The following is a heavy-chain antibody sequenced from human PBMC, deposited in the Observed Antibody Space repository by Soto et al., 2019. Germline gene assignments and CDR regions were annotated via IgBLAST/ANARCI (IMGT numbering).Heavy chain of an antibody. Sequence: QITLKESGPTLVKPTQTLTLTCTFSGFSLSTTGVGVGWIRQPPGKALEWLALLYWDDDKRYNPSLKSRLTITTDTSKNQVVLTMTNMDPVDTATYYCVQSRCGGDCLQSYSSHSYYGLDVWGQGTTVTVSS. V-gene: IGHV2-5*02. CDR1: GFSLSTTGVG. J-gene: IGHJ6*02. CDR3: VQSRCGGDCLQSYSSHSYYGLDV. CDR2: LYWDDDK. D-gene: IGHD2-21*01.